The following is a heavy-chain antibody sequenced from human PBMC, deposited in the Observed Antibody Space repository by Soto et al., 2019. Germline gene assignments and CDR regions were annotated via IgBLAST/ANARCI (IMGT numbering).Heavy chain of an antibody. Sequence: QVQLVQSGAEVKKPGSSVKVSCKASGGTFSSYAISWVRQAPGQGLEWMGGIIPIFGTANYAQKFQGRGTITEDKSRSTAYMELSSLRSEDTAVYYCARHYAENRAMARYNWFDPWGQGAMVTVSS. D-gene: IGHD5-18*01. CDR2: IIPIFGTA. J-gene: IGHJ5*02. V-gene: IGHV1-69*06. CDR3: ARHYAENRAMARYNWFDP. CDR1: GGTFSSYA.